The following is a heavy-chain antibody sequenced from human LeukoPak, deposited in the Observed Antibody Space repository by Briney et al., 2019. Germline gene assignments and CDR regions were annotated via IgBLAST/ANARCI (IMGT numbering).Heavy chain of an antibody. J-gene: IGHJ4*02. CDR2: IYHSGAT. CDR3: ARGVTALRRFDY. V-gene: IGHV4-38-2*01. D-gene: IGHD2-21*02. Sequence: PSETLSLTCAVSGFSISSGYYWVWIGQPPGKGLGWIGTIYHSGATFHNPSLKSRVTISVDTSMNQFSLKLNYVTATDTAVYCCARGVTALRRFDYWGQGTLVTVSS. CDR1: GFSISSGYY.